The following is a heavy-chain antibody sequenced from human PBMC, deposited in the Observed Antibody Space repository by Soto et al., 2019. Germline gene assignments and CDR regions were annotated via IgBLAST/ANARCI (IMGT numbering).Heavy chain of an antibody. CDR1: GGSISSYY. CDR3: AITRRRYYYDY. J-gene: IGHJ4*02. V-gene: IGHV4-59*08. D-gene: IGHD4-4*01. CDR2: IYYSGST. Sequence: QVQLQESGPGLVKPSETLSLTCTVSGGSISSYYWSWIRQPPGKGLEWIGYIYYSGSTNYNPSLKSRVTMSVDTSKNQFSLKLSSVTAADTAVYYCAITRRRYYYDYWGQGTLVTVSS.